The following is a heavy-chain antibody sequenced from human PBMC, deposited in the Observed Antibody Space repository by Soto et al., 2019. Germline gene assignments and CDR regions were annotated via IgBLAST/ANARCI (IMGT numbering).Heavy chain of an antibody. CDR2: INHVGGT. CDR3: VRIRYQLPSSVLWLDP. Sequence: SEALSLTCAVYGGFLSESYWTWIRQPPGKGLEWIGEINHVGGTNYNPSLKSRVTMSVDTSQNQFSLRLISVTAADTAMYFCVRIRYQLPSSVLWLDPWGQGTPVTVSS. J-gene: IGHJ5*02. V-gene: IGHV4-34*01. D-gene: IGHD3-16*01. CDR1: GGFLSESY.